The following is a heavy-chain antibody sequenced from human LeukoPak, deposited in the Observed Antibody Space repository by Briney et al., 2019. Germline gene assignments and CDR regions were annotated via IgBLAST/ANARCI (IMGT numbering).Heavy chain of an antibody. CDR2: IYYSGST. V-gene: IGHV4-31*11. CDR1: GGSFSGYY. D-gene: IGHD5-18*01. J-gene: IGHJ5*02. Sequence: SETLSLTCAVYGGSFSGYYWSWIRQHPGKGLEWIGYIYYSGSTYYNPSLKSRVTISVDTSKNQFSLKLSSVTAADTAAYYCARENPPYVDTATYNWFDPWGQGTLVTVSS. CDR3: ARENPPYVDTATYNWFDP.